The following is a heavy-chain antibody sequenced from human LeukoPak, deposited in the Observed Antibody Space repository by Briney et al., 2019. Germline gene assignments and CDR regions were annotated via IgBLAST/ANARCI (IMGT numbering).Heavy chain of an antibody. D-gene: IGHD3-16*01. CDR1: GFTFSGSA. Sequence: PGGSLRLSCAASGFTFSGSAMHWVRRASGKGLEWVGRIRRKGNSYATDYAASVKGRFTISRDNSKNTAYLHMNSLKAEDTAVYYCTRHVRLGELALDYWGQGTLVTVSS. J-gene: IGHJ4*02. V-gene: IGHV3-73*01. CDR3: TRHVRLGELALDY. CDR2: IRRKGNSYAT.